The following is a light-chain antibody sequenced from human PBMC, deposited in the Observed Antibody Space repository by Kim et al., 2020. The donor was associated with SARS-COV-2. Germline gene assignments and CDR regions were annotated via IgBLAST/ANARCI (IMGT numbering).Light chain of an antibody. Sequence: QLVLTQSPSASASLGASVKLTCTLSSGPSSYAIAWHQQHPEKGPRYLMKVNSDGSHSKGDGIPDRFSGSSSGAERYLTISSLQSEDEADYYCQTWGSGIVVFGGGTQLTVL. CDR1: SGPSSYA. V-gene: IGLV4-69*01. J-gene: IGLJ2*01. CDR3: QTWGSGIVV. CDR2: VNSDGSH.